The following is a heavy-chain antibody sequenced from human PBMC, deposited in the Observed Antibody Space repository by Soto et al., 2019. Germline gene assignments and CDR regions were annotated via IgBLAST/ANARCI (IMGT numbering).Heavy chain of an antibody. V-gene: IGHV3-23*01. Sequence: EVQLLESGGGLVQPGGSLRLFCAASGFTFSSYAMSWVRQAPGKGLEWVSAISGSGGSTYYADSVKGRFTISRDNSKNTLYLQMNSLRAEDTAVYYCAKEVGYCSSTSCYAGIYYYGMDVWGQGTTVTVSS. CDR2: ISGSGGST. D-gene: IGHD2-2*01. J-gene: IGHJ6*02. CDR3: AKEVGYCSSTSCYAGIYYYGMDV. CDR1: GFTFSSYA.